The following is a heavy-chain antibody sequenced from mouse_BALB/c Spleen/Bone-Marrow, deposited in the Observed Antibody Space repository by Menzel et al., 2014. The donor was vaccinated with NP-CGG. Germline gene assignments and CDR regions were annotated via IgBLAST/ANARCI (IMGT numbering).Heavy chain of an antibody. J-gene: IGHJ2*01. D-gene: IGHD2-4*01. Sequence: QVQLQQSGAELVRPGASVKLSCKASGYSFTSYWMNWVKQRPGQGLEWIGXIHXXDSETRLNQKFKDKATLTVDKSSSTAYMQLSSPTSEDSAVYYCAREGWDYDGFDYWGQGTTLTVSS. V-gene: IGHV1-61*01. CDR1: GYSFTSYW. CDR3: AREGWDYDGFDY. CDR2: IHXXDSET.